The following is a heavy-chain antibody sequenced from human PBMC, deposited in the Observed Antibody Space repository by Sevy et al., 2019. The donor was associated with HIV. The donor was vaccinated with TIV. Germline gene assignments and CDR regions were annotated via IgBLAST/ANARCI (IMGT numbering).Heavy chain of an antibody. CDR2: ISTYNGKT. CDR3: ARGRGIAVAGGGYYSDY. J-gene: IGHJ4*02. Sequence: ASVKVSCKASGYTFSRSVITWVRQAPGQGLEWMGWISTYNGKTNYAQKFQDRVTMPTDTSTNTAYMELRSLRSDDTAIYFCARGRGIAVAGGGYYSDYWGQGSLVTVSS. CDR1: GYTFSRSV. V-gene: IGHV1-18*04. D-gene: IGHD6-19*01.